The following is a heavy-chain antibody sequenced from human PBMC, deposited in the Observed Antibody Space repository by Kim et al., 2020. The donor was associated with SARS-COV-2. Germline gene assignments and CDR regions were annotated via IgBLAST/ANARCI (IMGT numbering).Heavy chain of an antibody. J-gene: IGHJ4*02. V-gene: IGHV1-24*01. CDR1: GYTLSEFS. Sequence: ASVKVSCKVSGYTLSEFSIHWVRQVPGKGLEWMGGFVPEDGETFYAQKFQGRVTMTEDTSTDTAYMDLRSLRSEDTAVYYCKVANTIDFDYWGQGTLVTVSA. D-gene: IGHD5-12*01. CDR2: FVPEDGET. CDR3: KVANTIDFDY.